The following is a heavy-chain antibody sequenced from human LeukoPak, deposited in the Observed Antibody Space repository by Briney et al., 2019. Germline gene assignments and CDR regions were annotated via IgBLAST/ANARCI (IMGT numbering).Heavy chain of an antibody. J-gene: IGHJ4*02. Sequence: GGSLRLSCAASGFTFDDYAMHWVRQAPGKGLEWVSAISVGGSTYYADSVKGRFTISRDNAKNTLYLQMNSLRAEDTAVYYCAIAAAGYYFDSWGQGTLVTVSS. CDR3: AIAAAGYYFDS. V-gene: IGHV3-23*01. D-gene: IGHD6-13*01. CDR2: ISVGGST. CDR1: GFTFDDYA.